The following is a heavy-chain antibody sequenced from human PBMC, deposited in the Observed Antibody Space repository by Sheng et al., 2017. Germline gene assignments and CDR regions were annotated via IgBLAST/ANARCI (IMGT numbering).Heavy chain of an antibody. Sequence: QVQLVESGGGLVKPGGSLRLSCAASGFTFSDYYMSWIRQAPGKGLEWVSYISSSSSYTNYADSVKGRFTISRDNAKNSLYLQMNSLRAEDTAVYYCASHSSWYVDYYYVQWTFWGKGTTVTVSS. V-gene: IGHV3-11*05. CDR1: GFTFSDYY. D-gene: IGHD6-13*01. J-gene: IGHJ6*04. CDR3: ASHSSWYVDYYYVQWTF. CDR2: ISSSSSYT.